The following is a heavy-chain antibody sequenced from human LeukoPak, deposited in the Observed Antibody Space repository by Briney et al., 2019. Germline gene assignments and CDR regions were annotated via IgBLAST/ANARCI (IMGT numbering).Heavy chain of an antibody. V-gene: IGHV3-21*01. J-gene: IGHJ4*02. CDR1: GFTFSSYS. CDR3: ARELRYFDSRYY. Sequence: GGSLRLSCAASGFTFSSYSMNWVRQAPGKGLEWVSSISSSSSYIYYADSVKGRFTISRDNAKNSLYLQMNSLRAEDTAVYYCARELRYFDSRYYWGQGTLVTVSS. CDR2: ISSSSSYI. D-gene: IGHD3-9*01.